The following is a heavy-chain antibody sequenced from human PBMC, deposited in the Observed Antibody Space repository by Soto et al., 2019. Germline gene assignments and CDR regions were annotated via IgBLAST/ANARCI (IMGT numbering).Heavy chain of an antibody. D-gene: IGHD6-6*01. CDR3: ARASPYSSSPIYDY. CDR2: IYYSGST. V-gene: IGHV4-31*03. CDR1: GGSISSGGYY. J-gene: IGHJ4*02. Sequence: PSETLSLTCTVSGGSISSGGYYWSWIRQHPGKGLEWIGYIYYSGSTYYNPSLKSRVTIAVDTSKNQFSLKLSSVTAADTAVYYCARASPYSSSPIYDYWGQGTLVTVSS.